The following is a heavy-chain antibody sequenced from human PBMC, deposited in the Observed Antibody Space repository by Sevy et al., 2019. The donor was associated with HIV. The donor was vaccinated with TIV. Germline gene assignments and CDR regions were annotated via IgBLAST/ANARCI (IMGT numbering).Heavy chain of an antibody. J-gene: IGHJ4*02. Sequence: SETLSLTCTVSGGSISSGGYYWSRIRQHPGKGLEWIGYIYYSGSTYYNPSLKSRVTISVDTSKNQFSLKLSSVTAADTAVYYCARDFNDSSGFYFDYWGQGTLVTVSS. V-gene: IGHV4-31*03. CDR2: IYYSGST. CDR1: GGSISSGGYY. D-gene: IGHD3-22*01. CDR3: ARDFNDSSGFYFDY.